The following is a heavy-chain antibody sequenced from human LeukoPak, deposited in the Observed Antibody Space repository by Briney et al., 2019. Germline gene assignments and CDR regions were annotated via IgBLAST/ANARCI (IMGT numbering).Heavy chain of an antibody. D-gene: IGHD6-19*01. CDR2: IKQDGSEK. Sequence: PGGSLRLSCAASGFTFTTYWMNWVRQAPGKGLEWVANIKQDGSEKYYVDSVKGRLTISRDNARNSVYLQINSLRAEDTAVYYCAGGQGWLANYWGQGTLLTVSS. V-gene: IGHV3-7*05. CDR1: GFTFTTYW. J-gene: IGHJ4*02. CDR3: AGGQGWLANY.